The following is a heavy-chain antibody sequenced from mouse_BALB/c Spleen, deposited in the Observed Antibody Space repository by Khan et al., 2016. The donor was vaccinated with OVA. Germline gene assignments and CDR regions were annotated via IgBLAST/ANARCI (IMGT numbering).Heavy chain of an antibody. CDR1: GFAFSSYD. J-gene: IGHJ3*01. D-gene: IGHD2-10*01. V-gene: IGHV5-9*02. CDR2: ISGTGIYT. Sequence: EVQLQESGGGLVKPGGSLKLSCAPSGFAFSSYDMSWVRQTPEKRLGWVATISGTGIYTYYPDSVKGRFTISRDNARNTLYLQMSSLRSEDTALYYCARPSYYGNPWFTYWGQGTLVTVSA. CDR3: ARPSYYGNPWFTY.